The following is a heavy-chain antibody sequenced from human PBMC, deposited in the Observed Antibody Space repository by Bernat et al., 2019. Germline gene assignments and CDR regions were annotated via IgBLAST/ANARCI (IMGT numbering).Heavy chain of an antibody. CDR1: GGSISSGDYY. V-gene: IGHV4-31*03. CDR2: INYSGRT. J-gene: IGHJ4*02. CDR3: ARVVKSSWHNDY. Sequence: QVQLQESGPGLVKPSQTLSLTCTVSGGSISSGDYYWNWIRQHPGKGREGMGYINYSGRTYYNPSLKSRVSISVDTSKNQFSLKMSSVTAAATAVYYCARVVKSSWHNDYWGQGTLVTVSS. D-gene: IGHD6-13*01.